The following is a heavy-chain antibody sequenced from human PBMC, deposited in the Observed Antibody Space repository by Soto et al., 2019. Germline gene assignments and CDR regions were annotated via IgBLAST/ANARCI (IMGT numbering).Heavy chain of an antibody. D-gene: IGHD6-25*01. J-gene: IGHJ3*02. V-gene: IGHV3-33*01. CDR1: GFTVSSYG. CDR3: ARVVGYGFDI. Sequence: QVQLVESGGGVVQPGRSLRLSCAASGFTVSSYGMHWVRQAPGKGLEWAAVIWYDGSNKYYADSVKGRFTISRDKYKNTLYLQMNSLRAEDTAVYYCARVVGYGFDIWGQGTMVTVSS. CDR2: IWYDGSNK.